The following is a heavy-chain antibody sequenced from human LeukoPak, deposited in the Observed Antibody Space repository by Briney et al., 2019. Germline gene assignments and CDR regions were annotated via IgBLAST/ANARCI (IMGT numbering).Heavy chain of an antibody. V-gene: IGHV3-30*04. Sequence: GGSLRLSCAASGFTFSSYAMHWVRQAPGKGLEWVAVISYDGRNKYYADSVKGRFTISRDNSKNTLYLQMNSLRAEDTAVYYCARQDIVVVVPFDYWGQGTLVTVSS. J-gene: IGHJ4*02. CDR1: GFTFSSYA. CDR3: ARQDIVVVVPFDY. D-gene: IGHD2-15*01. CDR2: ISYDGRNK.